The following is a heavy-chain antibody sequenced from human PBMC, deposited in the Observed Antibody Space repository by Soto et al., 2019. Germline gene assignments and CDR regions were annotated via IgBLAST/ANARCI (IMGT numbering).Heavy chain of an antibody. Sequence: SETLSLTCTVSGGSISSSSYYWGWIRQPPGKGLEWIGSIYYSGSTYYNPSLKSRVTISVDTSKNQFSLMLSSVTAADTAVYYCARLVQASFTLLRVPRPEYYYYMDVWGKGTTVTVSS. J-gene: IGHJ6*03. CDR1: GGSISSSSYY. D-gene: IGHD3-10*01. CDR3: ARLVQASFTLLRVPRPEYYYYMDV. V-gene: IGHV4-39*01. CDR2: IYYSGST.